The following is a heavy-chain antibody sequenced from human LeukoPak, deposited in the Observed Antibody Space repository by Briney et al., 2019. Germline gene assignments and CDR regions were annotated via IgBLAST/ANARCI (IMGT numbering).Heavy chain of an antibody. CDR3: TTVGLLWFGELCH. CDR1: GFTFSSYA. V-gene: IGHV3-23*01. D-gene: IGHD3-10*01. Sequence: PGGSLRLSCAASGFTFSSYAMNWVRQAPGKGLEWVSGISASGDYTYYADSVKGRFTISRDNSKNTLYLQMNSLRAEDTAVYYCTTVGLLWFGELCHWGQGTLVTVSS. J-gene: IGHJ4*02. CDR2: ISASGDYT.